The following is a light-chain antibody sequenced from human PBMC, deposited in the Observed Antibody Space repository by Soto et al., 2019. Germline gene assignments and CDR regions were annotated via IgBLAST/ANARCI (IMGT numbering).Light chain of an antibody. CDR1: SSDVGGYNY. CDR3: SSYTTSNTRQIV. V-gene: IGLV2-14*03. CDR2: DVS. Sequence: QSVLTQPASVSGSPGQSITISCTGISSDVGGYNYVSWYQHHPGKAPKLIIYDVSNRPSGVSNRFSGSKSGNTASLTISGLQPEDEADYYCSSYTTSNTRQIVFGTGTKLTVL. J-gene: IGLJ1*01.